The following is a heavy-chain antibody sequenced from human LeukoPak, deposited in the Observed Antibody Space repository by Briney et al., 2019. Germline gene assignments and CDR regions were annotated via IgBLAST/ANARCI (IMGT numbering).Heavy chain of an antibody. J-gene: IGHJ4*02. CDR1: GGSISSYY. CDR2: IYYSGST. CDR3: AGGEPLYYDILTGYFTY. Sequence: SETLSLTCTVSGGSISSYYWSWIRQPPGKGLEWIGYIYYSGSTNYNPSLKSRVTISVDTSKNQFSLRLNSVTAADTAVYYCAGGEPLYYDILTGYFTYWGQGTLDTVSS. V-gene: IGHV4-59*12. D-gene: IGHD3-9*01.